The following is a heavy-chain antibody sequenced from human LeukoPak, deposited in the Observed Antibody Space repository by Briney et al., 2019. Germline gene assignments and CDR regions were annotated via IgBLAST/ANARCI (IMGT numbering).Heavy chain of an antibody. CDR2: IYTSGST. J-gene: IGHJ4*02. Sequence: SETLSLTCTVSGDSFYNYYWSWIRQPAGKGLEWIGRIYTSGSTNYNPSLKSRVTISVDTSKNQFSLKLSSVTAADTAVYYCARVRYGSATIDYWGQGTLVTVSS. D-gene: IGHD3-10*01. CDR1: GDSFYNYY. CDR3: ARVRYGSATIDY. V-gene: IGHV4-4*07.